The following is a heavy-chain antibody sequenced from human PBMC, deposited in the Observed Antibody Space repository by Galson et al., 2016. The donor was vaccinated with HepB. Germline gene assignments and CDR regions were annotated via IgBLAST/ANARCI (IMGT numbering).Heavy chain of an antibody. Sequence: SETLSLTCAVSGYSISSGYYWGWIRQPPGKGLEWIGSIYHSGSTYYNPSLKSRVTISVDTSKNQFSLKMSSVTAADTAVYYGASPGYCSGGSCYDPSFDYWGQGTLVTVSS. V-gene: IGHV4-38-2*01. CDR1: GYSISSGYY. CDR2: IYHSGST. D-gene: IGHD2-15*01. CDR3: ASPGYCSGGSCYDPSFDY. J-gene: IGHJ4*02.